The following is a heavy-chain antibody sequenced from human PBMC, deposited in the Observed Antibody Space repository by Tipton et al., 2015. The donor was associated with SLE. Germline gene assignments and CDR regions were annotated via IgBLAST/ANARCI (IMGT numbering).Heavy chain of an antibody. CDR1: GYTFTSYG. V-gene: IGHV1-18*04. CDR2: ISAYNGNT. Sequence: QVQLVQSGAEVKKPGASVKVSCKASGYTFTSYGISWVRQAPGQGLEWMGWISAYNGNTNYAQKLQGRVTMTTDTSTSTAHMELRSLRSDDTAVYYCARSGGRDGYNLHDAFDIWGQGTMVTVSS. D-gene: IGHD5-24*01. J-gene: IGHJ3*02. CDR3: ARSGGRDGYNLHDAFDI.